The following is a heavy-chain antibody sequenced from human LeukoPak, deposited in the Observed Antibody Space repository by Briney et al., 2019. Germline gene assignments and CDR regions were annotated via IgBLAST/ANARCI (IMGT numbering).Heavy chain of an antibody. V-gene: IGHV3-48*01. D-gene: IGHD5-24*01. CDR1: GFRFSDYS. CDR3: ARDYKYAFDN. Sequence: TGGSLRLSCAASGFRFSDYSMNWVRQAPGKGLEWISYTGIDSGNTNYADSVKGRFTVSGDKAKKSLYLQMNSLRVEDTAVYYCARDYKYAFDNWGQGTLVTVSS. J-gene: IGHJ4*02. CDR2: TGIDSGNT.